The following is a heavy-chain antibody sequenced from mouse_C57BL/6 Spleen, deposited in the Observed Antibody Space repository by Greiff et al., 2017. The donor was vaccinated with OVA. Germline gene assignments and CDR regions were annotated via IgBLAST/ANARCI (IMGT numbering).Heavy chain of an antibody. CDR2: SRNKANDYTT. CDR3: ARDPYYYYGHWYFDV. V-gene: IGHV7-1*01. Sequence: EVKLVESGGGLVQSGRSLRLSCATSGFTFSDFYMEWVRQAPGKGLEWIAASRNKANDYTTEYSASVKGRFIVSRDTSQSILYLQMNALRAEDTAIYYCARDPYYYYGHWYFDVWGTGTTVTVSS. J-gene: IGHJ1*03. D-gene: IGHD2-4*01. CDR1: GFTFSDFY.